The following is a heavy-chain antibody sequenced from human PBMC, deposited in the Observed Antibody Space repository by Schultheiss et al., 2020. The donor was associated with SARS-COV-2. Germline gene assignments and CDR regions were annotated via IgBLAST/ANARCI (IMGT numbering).Heavy chain of an antibody. CDR1: GFTFSRYG. D-gene: IGHD2-2*03. Sequence: GGSLRLSCAASGFTFSRYGMHWVRQAPGKGLEWVALVWYDGSNKYYADSVKGRFTISRDNSKNTLYLQMNSLRAEDTAVYYCARNPGYCSSTSCYQYYYGMDVWGQGTTVTVSS. V-gene: IGHV3-33*01. J-gene: IGHJ6*02. CDR3: ARNPGYCSSTSCYQYYYGMDV. CDR2: VWYDGSNK.